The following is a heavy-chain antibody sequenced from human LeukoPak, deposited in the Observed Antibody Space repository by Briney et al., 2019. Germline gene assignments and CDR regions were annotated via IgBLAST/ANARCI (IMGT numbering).Heavy chain of an antibody. J-gene: IGHJ2*01. V-gene: IGHV1-46*01. CDR1: GYTFTSYY. CDR3: AIYPHDYGDPRSCWYFDL. Sequence: ASVKVSCKASGYTFTSYYMHWVRQAPGQGLEWMGIINPSGGSTSYAQKFQGRVTMTRDTSTSTIYMELSSLRSDDTPVYYCAIYPHDYGDPRSCWYFDLWGRGTLVTVSS. D-gene: IGHD4-17*01. CDR2: INPSGGST.